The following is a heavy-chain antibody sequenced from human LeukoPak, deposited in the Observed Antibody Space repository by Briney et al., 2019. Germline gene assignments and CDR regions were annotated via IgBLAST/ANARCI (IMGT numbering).Heavy chain of an antibody. CDR2: TSSSATSI. CDR1: GFTFSSFE. V-gene: IGHV3-48*03. CDR3: AREISYYNSMDV. D-gene: IGHD1-20*01. Sequence: PGGSLRLSCAASGFTFSSFEVNWVRQAPGGGLEWISYTSSSATSIYYADSVKGRFTIFRDNAKNSLYLQMNTLRAEDTAVYYCAREISYYNSMDVWGQGTTVTVSS. J-gene: IGHJ6*02.